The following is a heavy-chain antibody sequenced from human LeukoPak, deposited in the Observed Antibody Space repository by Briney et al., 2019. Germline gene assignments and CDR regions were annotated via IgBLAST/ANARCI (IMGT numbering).Heavy chain of an antibody. D-gene: IGHD3-10*01. Sequence: QSGGSLRLSCAASGFTFSSYAMTWVRQAPGKGLEWVSVISGSGGSTYYADSVKGRFTISRDNSKDTLYLQMNSLRAEDTAVYYCAREHLLWFGELSHGMDVWGQGTTVTVSS. CDR2: ISGSGGST. CDR3: AREHLLWFGELSHGMDV. CDR1: GFTFSSYA. J-gene: IGHJ6*02. V-gene: IGHV3-23*01.